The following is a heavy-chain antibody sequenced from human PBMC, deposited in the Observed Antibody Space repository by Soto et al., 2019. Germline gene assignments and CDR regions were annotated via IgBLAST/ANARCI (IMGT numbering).Heavy chain of an antibody. D-gene: IGHD6-13*01. Sequence: PSQTLSLTCAISGDSVSSNSAAWNWIRQSPSRGLEWLGRTYYRSKWYNDYAVSVKSRITINPDTSKNQFSLQLNSVTPEDTAVYYCAREHREEQQLVHRGSWFDPWGQGTLVTVSS. CDR1: GDSVSSNSAA. CDR3: AREHREEQQLVHRGSWFDP. V-gene: IGHV6-1*01. J-gene: IGHJ5*02. CDR2: TYYRSKWYN.